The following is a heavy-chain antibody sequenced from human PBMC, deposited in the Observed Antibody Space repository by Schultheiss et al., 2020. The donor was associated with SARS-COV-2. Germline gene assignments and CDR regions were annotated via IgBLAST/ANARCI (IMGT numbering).Heavy chain of an antibody. J-gene: IGHJ6*02. CDR1: GYSFTSYW. D-gene: IGHD6-13*01. Sequence: GGSLRLSCKGSGYSFTSYWIGWVRQMPGKGLEWMGIIYPGDSDTRYSPSFQGQVTISADKSISTAYLQWSSLKASDTAMYYSARHAAYIAAAGAGDYYYYGMDVWGQGTTVTVSS. CDR3: ARHAAYIAAAGAGDYYYYGMDV. CDR2: IYPGDSDT. V-gene: IGHV5-51*01.